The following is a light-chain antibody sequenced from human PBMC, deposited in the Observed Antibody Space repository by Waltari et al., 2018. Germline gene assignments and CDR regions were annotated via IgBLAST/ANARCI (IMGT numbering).Light chain of an antibody. Sequence: DIQMTQSPSSLYAAVGDRVTIPCQASQDISNYLNWYQHKPVKAPKLLIYDASNFETGVTSRFSGSGYGTDFTFTISSLQPEDIATYYCQQYDNLPPYTFGQGTKLEIK. CDR1: QDISNY. CDR2: DAS. V-gene: IGKV1-33*01. J-gene: IGKJ2*01. CDR3: QQYDNLPPYT.